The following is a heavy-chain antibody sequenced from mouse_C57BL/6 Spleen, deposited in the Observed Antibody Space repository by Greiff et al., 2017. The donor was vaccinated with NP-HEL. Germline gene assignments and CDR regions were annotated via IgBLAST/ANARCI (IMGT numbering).Heavy chain of an antibody. Sequence: DVQLVESGGGLVKPGGSLKLSCAASGFTFSDYGMHWVRQAPEKGLEWVAYISSGSSTIYYADTVKGRFTISRDNAKNTLFLQMTSLRSEDTAMYYCARMTAQEYYFDYWGQGTTLTVSS. CDR3: ARMTAQEYYFDY. CDR2: ISSGSSTI. CDR1: GFTFSDYG. D-gene: IGHD3-2*02. V-gene: IGHV5-17*01. J-gene: IGHJ2*01.